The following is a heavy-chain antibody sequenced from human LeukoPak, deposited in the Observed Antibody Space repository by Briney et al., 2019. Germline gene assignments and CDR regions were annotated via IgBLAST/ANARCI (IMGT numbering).Heavy chain of an antibody. V-gene: IGHV3-30*02. CDR2: IRYDGSEN. Sequence: PGGSLRLSCAASGFTFSSYGMHWVRQAPGKGLEWVTFIRYDGSENYYADSVKGRFTISRDNAKNSLYLQMNSRRAEDTAVYYCARGEFGYYDSSDTFDYWGQGTLVTVSS. J-gene: IGHJ4*02. D-gene: IGHD3-22*01. CDR1: GFTFSSYG. CDR3: ARGEFGYYDSSDTFDY.